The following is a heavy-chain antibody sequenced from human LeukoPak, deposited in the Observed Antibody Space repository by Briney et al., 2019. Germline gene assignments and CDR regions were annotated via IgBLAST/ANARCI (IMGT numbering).Heavy chain of an antibody. CDR3: ARGITIFGVVTLYYYYGMDV. V-gene: IGHV3-74*01. Sequence: GSLRLSCAASGFTFSSCWMHWVRQAPGKGLVWVSRINSDGSSTSYADSVKGRFTISRDNAKNTLYLQMNSLRAEDTAVYYCARGITIFGVVTLYYYYGMDVWGQGTTVTVSS. J-gene: IGHJ6*02. CDR2: INSDGSST. D-gene: IGHD3-3*01. CDR1: GFTFSSCW.